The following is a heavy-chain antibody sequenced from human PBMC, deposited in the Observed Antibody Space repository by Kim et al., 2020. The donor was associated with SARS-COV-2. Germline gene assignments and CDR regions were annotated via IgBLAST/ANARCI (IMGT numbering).Heavy chain of an antibody. D-gene: IGHD3-10*01. V-gene: IGHV4-34*01. CDR2: INHSGST. J-gene: IGHJ4*02. CDR1: GGSFSGYY. Sequence: SETLSLTCAVYGGSFSGYYWSSIRQPPGKGLEWIGEINHSGSTNYNPSLKSRVTISVDTSKNQFSLKLSSVTAADTAVYYCARGGRARADYWGQGTLVTVSS. CDR3: ARGGRARADY.